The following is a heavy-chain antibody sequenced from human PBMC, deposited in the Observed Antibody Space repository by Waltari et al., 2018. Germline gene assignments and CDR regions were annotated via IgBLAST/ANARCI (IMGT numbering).Heavy chain of an antibody. Sequence: EVQLVESGGGLVQPGGSLRLSCEASGFIFSTYWMYWVRQAPGKGLVWVSRINSDGSSTTYADSVKGQFTISRDNAKNTLYLHMSSLRAEDTAVYYCVRENIAAAGLESWGQGTLVTVSS. CDR3: VRENIAAAGLES. CDR2: INSDGSST. CDR1: GFIFSTYW. D-gene: IGHD6-13*01. J-gene: IGHJ4*02. V-gene: IGHV3-74*01.